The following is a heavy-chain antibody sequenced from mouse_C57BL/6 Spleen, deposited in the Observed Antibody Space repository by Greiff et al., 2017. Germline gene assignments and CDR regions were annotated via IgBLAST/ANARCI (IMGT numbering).Heavy chain of an antibody. Sequence: EVKLQQSGPELVKPGASVKMSCKASGYTFTDYNMHWVKQSHGKSLEWIGYINPNNGGTSYNQKFKGKATLTVNKSSSTAYMELRSLTSEDSAVYYCAPYYYGSSPWFAYWGQGTLVTVSA. CDR3: APYYYGSSPWFAY. CDR2: INPNNGGT. J-gene: IGHJ3*01. CDR1: GYTFTDYN. D-gene: IGHD1-1*01. V-gene: IGHV1-22*01.